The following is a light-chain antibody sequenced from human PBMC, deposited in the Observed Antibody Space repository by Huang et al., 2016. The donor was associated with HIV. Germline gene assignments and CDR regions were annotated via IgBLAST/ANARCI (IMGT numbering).Light chain of an antibody. J-gene: IGKJ2*01. CDR1: QTVSSN. CDR2: AAS. CDR3: QHYRVWPPVYT. V-gene: IGKV3-15*01. Sequence: EIVMTQSPAILSVSPGERATLSCRASQTVSSNLAWYQQKPGQAPRLLIYAASTRATDIPARFSGSGSGTEFTLTISSLQSEDFAVYYCQHYRVWPPVYTFGQGTKLEIK.